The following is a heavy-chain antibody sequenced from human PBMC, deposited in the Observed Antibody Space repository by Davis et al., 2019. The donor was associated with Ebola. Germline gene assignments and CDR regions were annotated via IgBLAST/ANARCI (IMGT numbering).Heavy chain of an antibody. J-gene: IGHJ6*02. CDR2: TSYRSRWSS. CDR1: GDSVSTNSAA. CDR3: ARVADGYYGADV. V-gene: IGHV6-1*01. Sequence: SQTLSLTCAISGDSVSTNSAAWNWFRQSPSRGLEWLGRTSYRSRWSSDYAPSVKSRITINPDTSKNQFSLQLNSVTPEDTAAYYCARVADGYYGADVWGQGTTVTVSS.